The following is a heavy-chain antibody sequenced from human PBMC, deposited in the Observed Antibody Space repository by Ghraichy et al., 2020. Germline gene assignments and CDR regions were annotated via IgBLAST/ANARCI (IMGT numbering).Heavy chain of an antibody. V-gene: IGHV4-61*02. D-gene: IGHD6-13*01. CDR1: GGSISSGSYY. CDR3: AGVDAFDI. CDR2: IYTSGST. J-gene: IGHJ3*02. Sequence: SETLSLTCTVSGGSISSGSYYWSWIRQPAGKGLEWIGRIYTSGSTNYNPSLKSRVTISVDTSKNQFSLKLSSVTAADTAVYYCAGVDAFDIWGQGTMVTVSS.